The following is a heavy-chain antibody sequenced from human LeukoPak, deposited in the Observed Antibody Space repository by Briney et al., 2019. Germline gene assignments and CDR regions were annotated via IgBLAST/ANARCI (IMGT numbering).Heavy chain of an antibody. CDR1: GGSISSYY. Sequence: KPSETLSLTCTVSGGSISSYYWSWIRQPAGKGLEWIGRIYTSGSTNYNPSLKSRVTISVDTSKNQFSLKLSSVTAADTAVYYCAKERDDYGDYGFDYWGQGTLVTVSS. J-gene: IGHJ4*02. CDR3: AKERDDYGDYGFDY. D-gene: IGHD4-17*01. V-gene: IGHV4-4*07. CDR2: IYTSGST.